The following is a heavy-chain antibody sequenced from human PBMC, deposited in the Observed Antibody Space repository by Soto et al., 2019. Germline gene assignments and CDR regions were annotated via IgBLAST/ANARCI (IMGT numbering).Heavy chain of an antibody. D-gene: IGHD6-19*01. J-gene: IGHJ3*02. CDR2: IDYTGSN. CDR1: GGSISTKY. V-gene: IGHV4-59*12. CDR3: ARDLGQWLVQGAFDI. Sequence: PSETLSLTCTVSGGSISTKYWNWIRQPPGKGLEWIGYIDYTGSNKNNPSLNSRVTLSIDTSKNQFSLRLTSVTAADTAAYYCARDLGQWLVQGAFDIWGPGTMVTVSS.